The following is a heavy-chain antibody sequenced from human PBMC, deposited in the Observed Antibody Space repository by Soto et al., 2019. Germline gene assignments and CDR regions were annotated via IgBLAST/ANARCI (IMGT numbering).Heavy chain of an antibody. J-gene: IGHJ3*02. CDR2: ISANGVGT. CDR1: GFSFSSHS. V-gene: IGHV3-64*07. D-gene: IGHD2-2*03. CDR3: TRENGLNGFDI. Sequence: QLAESGGGLVQPGGSLRVSCAASGFSFSSHSMHWVRQAPGKRLEYISAISANGVGTYYADSVKGRFTISRDNSKNTLYLQMGSLRAEDMAVYHCTRENGLNGFDIWGQGTMVTVSS.